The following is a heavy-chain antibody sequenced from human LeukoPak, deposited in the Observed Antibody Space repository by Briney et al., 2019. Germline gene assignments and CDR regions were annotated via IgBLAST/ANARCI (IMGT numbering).Heavy chain of an antibody. J-gene: IGHJ4*02. CDR2: ISYDGSNK. CDR3: AKDRVAAAGLFDY. Sequence: GGSLRLSCAASGVTFSSYGMHWVRQAPGKGLEWVAVISYDGSNKYYADSVKGRFTISRDNSKNTLYLQMNSLRAEDTAVYYCAKDRVAAAGLFDYWGQGTLVTVSS. CDR1: GVTFSSYG. V-gene: IGHV3-30*18. D-gene: IGHD6-13*01.